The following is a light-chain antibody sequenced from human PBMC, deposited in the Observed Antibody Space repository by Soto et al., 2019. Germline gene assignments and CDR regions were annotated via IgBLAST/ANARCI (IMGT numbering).Light chain of an antibody. CDR2: DAS. V-gene: IGKV1-33*01. Sequence: DIQMTQSPSSLSASIGDSVTITCEASQDMYNSLNWYRQKPGKAPNLLIYDASNLETGVPSRFSGTGSGTDFTFTISSLQPEDIATYFCQQYDNSPITFGGGTKVDI. J-gene: IGKJ4*01. CDR3: QQYDNSPIT. CDR1: QDMYNS.